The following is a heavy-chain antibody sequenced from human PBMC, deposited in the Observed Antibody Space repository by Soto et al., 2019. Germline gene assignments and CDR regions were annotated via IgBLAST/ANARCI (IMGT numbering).Heavy chain of an antibody. V-gene: IGHV4-59*08. J-gene: IGHJ4*02. D-gene: IGHD6-13*01. CDR1: GGSISSYY. CDR2: IYYSGST. CDR3: ARRYGSSFDY. Sequence: QVQLQESGPGLVKPSETLSLTCTVSGGSISSYYWSWIRQPPGKGLEWIGYIYYSGSTNYNPSLKIRATRTVDPSKNQFSLKLSSVPAADTAVYYCARRYGSSFDYWGQGTLVTVSS.